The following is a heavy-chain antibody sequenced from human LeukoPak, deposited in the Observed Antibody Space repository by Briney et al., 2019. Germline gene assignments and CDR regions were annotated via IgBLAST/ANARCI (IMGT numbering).Heavy chain of an antibody. CDR2: INTSGGSS. J-gene: IGHJ4*02. CDR3: AREGSGYNYAES. V-gene: IGHV1-46*01. Sequence: ASVKVSCNASGYIFTIYYMHWVRQAPGQGLEWMGIINTSGGSSSYAQKVQGRVPMTRDTSSSTVYMELSSLRSEDTVVYCCAREGSGYNYAESWGQGTLVTVSS. D-gene: IGHD5-18*01. CDR1: GYIFTIYY.